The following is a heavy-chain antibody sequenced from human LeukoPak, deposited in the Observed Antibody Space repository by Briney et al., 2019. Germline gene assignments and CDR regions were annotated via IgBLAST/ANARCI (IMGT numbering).Heavy chain of an antibody. V-gene: IGHV3-74*01. D-gene: IGHD6-19*01. CDR2: INSDGSTT. CDR3: AGYTTGWYFDY. Sequence: GGSLRLSCAASGFTFSSYWMHWVRQAPGKGLVWVSRINSDGSTTNYADSVKGRFTISRDNAKNTLYLQMNSLRAEYTAVYYCAGYTTGWYFDYWGQGTLVTVS. J-gene: IGHJ4*02. CDR1: GFTFSSYW.